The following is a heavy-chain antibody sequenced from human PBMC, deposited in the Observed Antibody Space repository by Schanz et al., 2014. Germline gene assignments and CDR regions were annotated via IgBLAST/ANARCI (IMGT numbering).Heavy chain of an antibody. CDR2: ISAYTNNT. Sequence: QVQLVQSGTQVKKPGASVKVSCKASRYTFNTYGLNWVRQAPGQGLEWMGWISAYTNNTNYAQKVQGRVTMTTDTSTGTAYMELRSLRSDDTAVYYCAGAFDSSGYYFDYWGQGTLVTVSS. CDR3: AGAFDSSGYYFDY. CDR1: RYTFNTYG. V-gene: IGHV1-18*01. J-gene: IGHJ4*02. D-gene: IGHD3-22*01.